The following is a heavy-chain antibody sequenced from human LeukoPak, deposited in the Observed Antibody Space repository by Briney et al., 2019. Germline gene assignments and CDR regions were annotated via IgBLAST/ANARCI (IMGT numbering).Heavy chain of an antibody. CDR3: ARDRLGDSSGYYSRWFDP. CDR2: IIPIFGTA. CDR1: GGTFSSYA. D-gene: IGHD3-22*01. Sequence: SVKVSCKASGGTFSSYAISWVRQAPGQGLEWMGGIIPIFGTANYAQKFQGRVTITTDESTSSAYMELSSLRSEDTAVYYCARDRLGDSSGYYSRWFDPWGQGTLVTVSS. V-gene: IGHV1-69*05. J-gene: IGHJ5*02.